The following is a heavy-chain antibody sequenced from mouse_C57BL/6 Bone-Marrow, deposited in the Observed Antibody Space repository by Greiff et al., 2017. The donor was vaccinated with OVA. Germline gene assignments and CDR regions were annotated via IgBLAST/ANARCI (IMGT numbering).Heavy chain of an antibody. D-gene: IGHD1-1*01. J-gene: IGHJ3*01. V-gene: IGHV1-42*01. Sequence: EVQLQQSGPELVKPGASVKISCKASGYSFTGYYMNWVKQSPEKSLEWIGEINPSTGGTTYNQKFKAKATLTVDKSSSTAYMQRKSLTSEDSAVYYCAYGGAWFAYWGKGTLVTVSA. CDR2: INPSTGGT. CDR3: AYGGAWFAY. CDR1: GYSFTGYY.